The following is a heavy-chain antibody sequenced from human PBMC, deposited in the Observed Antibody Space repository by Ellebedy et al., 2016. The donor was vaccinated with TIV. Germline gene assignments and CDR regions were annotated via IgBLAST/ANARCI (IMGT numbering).Heavy chain of an antibody. Sequence: SETLSLXCAVSGDSISSSNGWGWSRRPPGRGLGGIGKIFHSGSTNYNPSLKSRVTISIDKSKNQFSLKVSSVTAADTAVYYCARGRVATLRLDSWGQGTLVTVSS. V-gene: IGHV4-4*02. CDR3: ARGRVATLRLDS. CDR2: IFHSGST. J-gene: IGHJ4*02. D-gene: IGHD5-12*01. CDR1: GDSISSSNG.